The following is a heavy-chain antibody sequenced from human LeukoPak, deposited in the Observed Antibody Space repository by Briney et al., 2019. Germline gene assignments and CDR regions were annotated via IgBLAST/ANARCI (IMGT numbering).Heavy chain of an antibody. Sequence: ASVKVSCKASGGTFSSYAISWVRQAPGQGLEWMGGIIPIFGTANYAQKFQGRVTITADESTSTTYMELSSLRSEDTAVYYCARADSSGWTPGGYWGQGTLVTVSS. CDR2: IIPIFGTA. J-gene: IGHJ4*02. D-gene: IGHD6-19*01. V-gene: IGHV1-69*13. CDR3: ARADSSGWTPGGY. CDR1: GGTFSSYA.